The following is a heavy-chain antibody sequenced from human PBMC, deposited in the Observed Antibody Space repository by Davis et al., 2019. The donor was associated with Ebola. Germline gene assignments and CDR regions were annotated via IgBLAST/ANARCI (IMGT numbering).Heavy chain of an antibody. CDR2: INPSGGST. CDR3: ARAVGTTPRGEIFDY. CDR1: GYTFSTYG. Sequence: ASVKVSCKVSGYTFSTYGITWVRQAPGQGLEWMGIINPSGGSTSYAQKFQGRVTMIRDTSTSTVYMELSSLRSEDTAVYYCARAVGTTPRGEIFDYWGQGTLVTVSS. J-gene: IGHJ4*02. V-gene: IGHV1-46*01. D-gene: IGHD1-7*01.